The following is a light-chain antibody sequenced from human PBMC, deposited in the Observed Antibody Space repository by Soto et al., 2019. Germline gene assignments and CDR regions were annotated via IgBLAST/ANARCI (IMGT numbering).Light chain of an antibody. V-gene: IGKV4-1*01. J-gene: IGKJ2*01. CDR3: QQYYSTPPT. CDR1: QSLLSSSHTENY. CDR2: WAS. Sequence: DIVMTQSPDSLAVSLGERATIHCKSGQSLLSSSHTENYLAWYQQKPGQPPQLLIFWASNRDSGVPERFIGSGSGTDFTLTISSLQAEDVAVYYCQQYYSTPPTFGRGTRLEIK.